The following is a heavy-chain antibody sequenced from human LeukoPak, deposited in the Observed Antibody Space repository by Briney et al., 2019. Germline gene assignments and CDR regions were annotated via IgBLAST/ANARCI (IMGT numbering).Heavy chain of an antibody. CDR2: IYYSGST. Sequence: PSETLSLTCTVSGGSISSSSYYWGWIRQPPGKGLEWIGSIYYSGSTYYNPSLKSRVTISVDTSKNQFSLKLSSVTAADMAVYYCARGTRGNYWIDYWGQGILVTVSS. CDR1: GGSISSSSYY. V-gene: IGHV4-39*07. CDR3: ARGTRGNYWIDY. J-gene: IGHJ4*02. D-gene: IGHD1-26*01.